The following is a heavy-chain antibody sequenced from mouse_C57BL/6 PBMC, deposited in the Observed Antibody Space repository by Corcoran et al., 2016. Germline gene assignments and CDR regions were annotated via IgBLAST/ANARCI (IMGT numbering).Heavy chain of an antibody. Sequence: QIQLVQSGPELKKTGETDKISCKASGYTFTTYGMSWVKQAPGKGLKWMGWINTYSGVPTYADDFKGRFAFSLENSASTTYLQINNRKNEDTGTYFFARRGDWYFDVWGPGTPVTLSS. CDR2: INTYSGVP. J-gene: IGHJ1*01. CDR1: GYTFTTYG. CDR3: ARRGDWYFDV. V-gene: IGHV9-3*01.